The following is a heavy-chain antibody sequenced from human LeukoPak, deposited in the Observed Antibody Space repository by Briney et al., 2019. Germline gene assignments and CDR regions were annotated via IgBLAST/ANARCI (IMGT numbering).Heavy chain of an antibody. CDR1: GFPFSSYG. V-gene: IGHV3-33*01. Sequence: PGWSLRLSCAASGFPFSSYGRHWVRQAPGKGLEWVARLVYDARSDYANSVKGRFSISRDDSKNTLFLDMSNLRVEDTALYYCARDLSAAFDFWGQGVLVTVSS. CDR2: LVYDARS. D-gene: IGHD6-25*01. CDR3: ARDLSAAFDF. J-gene: IGHJ4*02.